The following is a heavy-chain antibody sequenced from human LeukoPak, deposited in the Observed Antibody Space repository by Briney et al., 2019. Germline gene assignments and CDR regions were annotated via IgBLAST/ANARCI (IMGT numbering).Heavy chain of an antibody. CDR3: AKHRNFGELSPFDS. CDR1: GFTFSSYS. Sequence: PGGSLRLPCAASGFTFSSYSMGWVCQAPGKGLEWVSTFSGSGGTTYYADSVKGRFTVSRDNSKNTLYLQMNSLRTEDTAIYYCAKHRNFGELSPFDSWGQGTLVTVSS. D-gene: IGHD3-10*01. CDR2: FSGSGGTT. V-gene: IGHV3-23*01. J-gene: IGHJ4*02.